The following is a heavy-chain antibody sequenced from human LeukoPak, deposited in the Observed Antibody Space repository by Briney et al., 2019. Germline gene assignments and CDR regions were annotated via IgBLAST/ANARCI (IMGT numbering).Heavy chain of an antibody. CDR1: GGSISSGDYY. V-gene: IGHV4-30-4*01. Sequence: SETLSLTCTVPGGSISSGDYYWSWIRQPPGKGLEWIAYMYYSGSTYYNPSLKSRVTMSADTSKNQLSRKLSSVTAADMAVYYCARPYYYDSRIDPWGQGILVTVSS. CDR3: ARPYYYDSRIDP. CDR2: MYYSGST. D-gene: IGHD3-22*01. J-gene: IGHJ5*02.